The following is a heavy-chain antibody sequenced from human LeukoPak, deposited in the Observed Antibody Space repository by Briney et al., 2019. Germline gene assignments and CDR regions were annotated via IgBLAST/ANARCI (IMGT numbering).Heavy chain of an antibody. CDR2: IYYTGST. D-gene: IGHD1-14*01. CDR1: GGAISSYY. J-gene: IGHJ4*02. CDR3: ARAEPSRPFDY. Sequence: SEALSLTCTVSGGAISSYYWSWIREPPGKGLEFIGHIYYTGSTNYNPSLRSRVTISLDTSKNQFSLNLNSVTSADTAVYYCARAEPSRPFDYWGQGTLVTVSS. V-gene: IGHV4-59*01.